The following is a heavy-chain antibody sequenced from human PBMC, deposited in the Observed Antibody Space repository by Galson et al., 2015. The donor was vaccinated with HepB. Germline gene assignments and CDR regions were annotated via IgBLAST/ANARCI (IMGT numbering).Heavy chain of an antibody. Sequence: SLRLSCAASGFTFTSYAMSWVRRAPGKGLEWVSSFTGGGGDTYYADSVKGRFTISRDNSKNTIYLQMTSLRVDDTATYYCAINQYTSTWFSYYWGQGTLVTVSS. CDR3: AINQYTSTWFSYY. CDR2: FTGGGGDT. J-gene: IGHJ4*02. D-gene: IGHD6-13*01. CDR1: GFTFTSYA. V-gene: IGHV3-23*01.